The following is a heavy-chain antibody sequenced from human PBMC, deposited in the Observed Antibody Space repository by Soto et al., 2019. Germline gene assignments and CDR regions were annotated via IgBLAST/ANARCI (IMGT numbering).Heavy chain of an antibody. J-gene: IGHJ6*02. Sequence: SLIVSCAPSALAFRSYWMHLVLKPPGKGLVWVSRINSDRSSTSYADSVKGRFTISRDNAKSTLYLQMNSLRAEDTAVYYCARQAWELAEYYGMDVWCQETTVTIAS. V-gene: IGHV3-74*01. CDR3: ARQAWELAEYYGMDV. CDR2: INSDRSST. CDR1: ALAFRSYW. D-gene: IGHD1-26*01.